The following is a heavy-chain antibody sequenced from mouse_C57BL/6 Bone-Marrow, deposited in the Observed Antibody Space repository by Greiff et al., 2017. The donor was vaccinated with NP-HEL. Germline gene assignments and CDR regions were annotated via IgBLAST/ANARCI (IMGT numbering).Heavy chain of an antibody. CDR3: ARGLRDY. V-gene: IGHV1-82*01. CDR1: GYAFSSSW. CDR2: IYPGDGDT. J-gene: IGHJ2*01. Sequence: QVQLKQSGPELVKPGASVKISCTASGYAFSSSWMNWVKQRPGKGLEWIGRIYPGDGDTNYTGQFKGPATLTADQSSSTAYLQLSSVRSEDSAVYFCARGLRDYWGQGTTLTVSS.